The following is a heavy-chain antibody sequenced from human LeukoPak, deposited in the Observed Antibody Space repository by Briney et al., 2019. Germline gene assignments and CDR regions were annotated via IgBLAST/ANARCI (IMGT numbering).Heavy chain of an antibody. J-gene: IGHJ4*02. Sequence: GGSLRLSCAASVFTFSSYWMHWVRQAPGKGLVWVSRINSDGSSTSYADSVKGRFTISRDYAKNTLYLQMNSLRAEDTAVYYCVNYYLGFDYCGQGTLVTVSS. CDR2: INSDGSST. CDR3: VNYYLGFDY. V-gene: IGHV3-74*01. D-gene: IGHD3-10*01. CDR1: VFTFSSYW.